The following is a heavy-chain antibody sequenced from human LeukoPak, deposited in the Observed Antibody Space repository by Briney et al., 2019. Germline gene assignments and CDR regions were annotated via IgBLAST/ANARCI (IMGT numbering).Heavy chain of an antibody. Sequence: ASVKVSCKVSGYTPTELSMHWVRQAPGKGLEWMGGFDPEDGETIYAQKFQGRVTMTEDTSTDTAYMELSSLRSEDTAVYYCATRLRISRGFDYWGQGTLVTVSS. V-gene: IGHV1-24*01. D-gene: IGHD4-17*01. J-gene: IGHJ4*02. CDR2: FDPEDGET. CDR3: ATRLRISRGFDY. CDR1: GYTPTELS.